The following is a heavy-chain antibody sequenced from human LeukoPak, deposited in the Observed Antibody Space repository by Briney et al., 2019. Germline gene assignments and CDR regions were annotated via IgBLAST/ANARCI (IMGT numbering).Heavy chain of an antibody. CDR2: ISGSGGST. D-gene: IGHD3-22*01. Sequence: GGSLRLSCAASGFTFSSYAMSWVRQAPGKGLEWVSAISGSGGSTYYADSVKGQFTISRDNSKNTLYLQMNSLRAEDTAVYYCAKTPRGYYDSSGYYYDYWGQGTLVTVSS. CDR1: GFTFSSYA. J-gene: IGHJ4*02. CDR3: AKTPRGYYDSSGYYYDY. V-gene: IGHV3-23*01.